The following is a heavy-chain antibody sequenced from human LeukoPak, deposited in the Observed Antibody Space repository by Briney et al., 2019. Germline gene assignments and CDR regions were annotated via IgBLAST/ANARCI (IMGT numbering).Heavy chain of an antibody. Sequence: GGSLRLSCSASGFTFSSYAMHWVRQAPGKGLEYVSAISSNGGSTYYADSVKGRFTISRDNSKNTLYLQMSSLRAEDTAVYYCVKGEYCSSTSCYGGYCSGGSCCPPPYYFDYWGQGTLVTVSS. J-gene: IGHJ4*02. V-gene: IGHV3-64D*06. D-gene: IGHD2-2*01. CDR3: VKGEYCSSTSCYGGYCSGGSCCPPPYYFDY. CDR1: GFTFSSYA. CDR2: ISSNGGST.